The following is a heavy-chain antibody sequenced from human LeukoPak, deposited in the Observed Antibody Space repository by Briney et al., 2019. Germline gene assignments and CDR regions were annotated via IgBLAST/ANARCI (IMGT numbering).Heavy chain of an antibody. CDR3: ARDGSGNRYYYYGMDV. V-gene: IGHV3-7*04. D-gene: IGHD2-15*01. CDR1: GSTFSSYW. CDR2: IKEDGSEK. Sequence: PGGSLRLSCAASGSTFSSYWMSWVRQAPGKGLEWVANIKEDGSEKYYVDSVKGRFTISRDNAKNSLYLQMNSLRAEDTAVYYCARDGSGNRYYYYGMDVWGQGTTVTVSS. J-gene: IGHJ6*02.